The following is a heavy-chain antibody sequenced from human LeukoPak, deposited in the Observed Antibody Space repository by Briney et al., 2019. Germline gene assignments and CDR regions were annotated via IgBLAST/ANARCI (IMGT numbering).Heavy chain of an antibody. CDR2: ISAYNGNT. CDR1: GYTLTSYG. D-gene: IGHD6-19*01. V-gene: IGHV1-18*01. CDR3: ARDRSIAVASEIDY. J-gene: IGHJ4*02. Sequence: ASVKVSCKASGYTLTSYGISWVRQAPGRGLEWMGWISAYNGNTIYAQKLQGRVTMTTDTSTSTAYMELRGLRSDDTAVYYCARDRSIAVASEIDYWGQGTLVTVSS.